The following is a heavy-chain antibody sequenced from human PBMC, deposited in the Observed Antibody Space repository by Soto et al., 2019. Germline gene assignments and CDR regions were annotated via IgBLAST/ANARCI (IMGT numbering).Heavy chain of an antibody. D-gene: IGHD3-3*01. CDR2: ISAYNGNT. Sequence: QVQLVQSGAEVKKPGASVKVSCKASGYTFTSYGISWVRQDPGQGLEWMGWISAYNGNTNYAKKLQGRVTMTTDTSTSTAYMELRRLRSDDTAVYYCARDGHTIFGVVTSSDGMDVWGQGTTVTVSS. CDR3: ARDGHTIFGVVTSSDGMDV. CDR1: GYTFTSYG. V-gene: IGHV1-18*01. J-gene: IGHJ6*02.